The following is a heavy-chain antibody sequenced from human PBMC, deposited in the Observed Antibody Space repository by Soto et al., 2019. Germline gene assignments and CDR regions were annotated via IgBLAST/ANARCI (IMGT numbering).Heavy chain of an antibody. CDR1: GFTFSSYS. CDR3: ARDVIEMATSAYYYYYGMDV. CDR2: ISSSSSYI. V-gene: IGHV3-21*01. D-gene: IGHD5-12*01. Sequence: LRLSCAASGFTFSSYSMNWVRQAPGKGLEWVPSISSSSSYIYYADSVKGRFTISRDNAKNSLYLQMNSLRAEDTAVYYCARDVIEMATSAYYYYYGMDVWGQGTTVTVSS. J-gene: IGHJ6*02.